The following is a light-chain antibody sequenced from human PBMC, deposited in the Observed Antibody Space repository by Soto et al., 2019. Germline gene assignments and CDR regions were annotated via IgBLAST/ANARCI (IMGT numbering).Light chain of an antibody. V-gene: IGLV1-44*01. CDR1: SSNIGSNT. CDR3: AAWDDSLDGRVL. J-gene: IGLJ2*01. CDR2: SDD. Sequence: QSVLTQPPSASGTPGQRVTISCSGSSSNIGSNTVNWYQQLPGTAPKLLIYSDDQRPSGVPDRFSGSKSGPSASLAISGLQSEDEADYYCAAWDDSLDGRVLFGGGTQLTVL.